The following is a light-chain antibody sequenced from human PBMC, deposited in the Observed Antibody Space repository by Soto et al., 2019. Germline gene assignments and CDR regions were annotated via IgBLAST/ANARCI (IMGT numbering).Light chain of an antibody. Sequence: EIVMTQSPATLSLSPGERATLSCSASQSVSSDVAWYQHKPGQAPRLLIYGASTRATGTPAIFSGSGSVTEFTLTISSLQSEDFAVYYCQQYNDWPWTFGQGTRVEIQ. J-gene: IGKJ1*01. CDR1: QSVSSD. V-gene: IGKV3-15*01. CDR3: QQYNDWPWT. CDR2: GAS.